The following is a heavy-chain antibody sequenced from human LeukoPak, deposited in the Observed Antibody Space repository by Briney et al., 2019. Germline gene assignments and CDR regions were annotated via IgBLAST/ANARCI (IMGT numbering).Heavy chain of an antibody. J-gene: IGHJ4*02. D-gene: IGHD6-13*01. CDR2: ISGSCGST. CDR1: GFTFSSYA. V-gene: IGHV3-23*01. Sequence: GGSLRLSCAASGFTFSSYAMSWVRQAPGEGLEWVSAISGSCGSTYYADSVKGRFTISRDNSKNTLYLQMNSLRAEDTAVYYCAKAGYSSSSQKTFYYWGQGTLVTVSS. CDR3: AKAGYSSSSQKTFYY.